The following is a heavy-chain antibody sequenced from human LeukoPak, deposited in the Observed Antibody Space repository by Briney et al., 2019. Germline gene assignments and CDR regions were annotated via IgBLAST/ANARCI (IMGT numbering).Heavy chain of an antibody. CDR3: AKWASDNRAFDL. CDR2: GHYSGNT. V-gene: IGHV4-59*08. CDR1: GTSITSYC. Sequence: SETLSLTCTVSGTSITSYCWNWIRQAPGQGPEWIGYGHYSGNTKYNPPLKSRVTISVDTSKNQFSLRLSSVTAADTAVYFCAKWASDNRAFDLWGQGTLVTVSS. J-gene: IGHJ4*02. D-gene: IGHD2-8*01.